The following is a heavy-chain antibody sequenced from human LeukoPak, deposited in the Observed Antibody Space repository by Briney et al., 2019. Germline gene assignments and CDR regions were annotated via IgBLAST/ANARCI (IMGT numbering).Heavy chain of an antibody. Sequence: GGSLRLSCTVSGFTLSSYEMTWFRQAPGKGLEWVSSIGYGGGDSHYADPVKGRVTSSRDNSKKTLYLQLSSLRADDTAVYYCTRNSGWYGISWGQGTLVTVSS. V-gene: IGHV3-23*01. CDR3: TRNSGWYGIS. D-gene: IGHD6-19*01. J-gene: IGHJ4*02. CDR2: IGYGGGDS. CDR1: GFTLSSYE.